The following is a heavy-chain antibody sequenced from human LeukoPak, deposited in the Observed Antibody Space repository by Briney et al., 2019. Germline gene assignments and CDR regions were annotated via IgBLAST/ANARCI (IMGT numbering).Heavy chain of an antibody. CDR1: GGTFSSYA. V-gene: IGHV1-69*06. D-gene: IGHD6-13*01. J-gene: IGHJ4*02. Sequence: ASVKVSCKASGGTFSSYAISWVRQAPGQGLEWMGGIITIFGTANYAQKFQGRVTITADKSTSTAYMELSSLRSEDTAVYYCARDTAGYSSSWSIDYWGQGTLVTVSS. CDR2: IITIFGTA. CDR3: ARDTAGYSSSWSIDY.